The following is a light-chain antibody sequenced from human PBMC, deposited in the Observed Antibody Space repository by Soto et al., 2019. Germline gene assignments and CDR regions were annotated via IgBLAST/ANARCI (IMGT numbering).Light chain of an antibody. CDR1: QDISNY. CDR2: VAS. Sequence: DIQMTQSPSSLSASVGDRVTITCRASQDISNYLNWYQQRPGKSPKLLIYVASNLERGVPSRFSKTRSGNHFTFAITSLQPEDVATYYCQQSDSLPTTFGQGTRLEI. V-gene: IGKV1-33*01. J-gene: IGKJ5*01. CDR3: QQSDSLPTT.